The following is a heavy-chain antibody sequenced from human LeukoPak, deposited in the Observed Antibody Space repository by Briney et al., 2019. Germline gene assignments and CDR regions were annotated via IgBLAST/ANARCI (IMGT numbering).Heavy chain of an antibody. D-gene: IGHD3-16*02. CDR1: GFTFSSYA. J-gene: IGHJ4*02. CDR3: AKSLNSRYFAFDY. CDR2: ISGSGGST. V-gene: IGHV3-23*01. Sequence: GGSLRLSCAASGFTFSSYAMSWVRQAPGKGLEWVSAISGSGGSTYYADSVKGRFTISRDNSKNTLCLQMNSLRAEDTAVYYCAKSLNSRYFAFDYWGQGTLVTVSS.